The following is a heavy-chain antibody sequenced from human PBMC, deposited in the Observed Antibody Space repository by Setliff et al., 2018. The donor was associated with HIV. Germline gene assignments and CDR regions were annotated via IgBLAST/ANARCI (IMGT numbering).Heavy chain of an antibody. CDR2: IDTDNGYR. CDR3: AREGLLVTTVGGAYWYHGMDV. D-gene: IGHD4-4*01. Sequence: SVKVSCKASGYTFSEYAIHWVRQAPGQRLKWMGRIDTDNGYRRYSPKLQGRVTITKDTSANTAYMELRGLRSEDTAVYYCAREGLLVTTVGGAYWYHGMDVWGQGTTVTVSS. CDR1: GYTFSEYA. V-gene: IGHV1-3*04. J-gene: IGHJ6*02.